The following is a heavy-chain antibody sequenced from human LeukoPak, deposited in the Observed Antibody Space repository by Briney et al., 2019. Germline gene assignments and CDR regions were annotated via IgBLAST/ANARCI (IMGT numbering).Heavy chain of an antibody. J-gene: IGHJ4*02. V-gene: IGHV1-8*01. CDR1: GYTFTSYD. D-gene: IGHD1-26*01. CDR2: MNPNSGNT. CDR3: ARGRRGIRTLGY. Sequence: GASVKVSCKASGYTFTSYDINWVRQATGQGLEWMGWMNPNSGNTGYAQKFQGRVTMTRNTSMSTAYMELSSLRSEDTAVYYCARGRRGIRTLGYWGQGTLVTVSS.